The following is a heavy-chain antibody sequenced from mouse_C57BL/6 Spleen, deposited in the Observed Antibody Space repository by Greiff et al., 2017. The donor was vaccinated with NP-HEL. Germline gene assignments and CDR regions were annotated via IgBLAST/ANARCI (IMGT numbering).Heavy chain of an antibody. D-gene: IGHD1-1*01. V-gene: IGHV1-64*01. CDR1: GYTFTSYW. CDR3: ARGFITTVVAPYWYFDV. J-gene: IGHJ1*03. CDR2: IHPNSGST. Sequence: VQLQQPGAELVKPGASVKLSCKASGYTFTSYWMHWVKQRPGQGLEWIGMIHPNSGSTNYNEKFKSKATLTVDKSSSTAYMQLSSLTSEDSAVCYCARGFITTVVAPYWYFDVWGTGTTVTVSS.